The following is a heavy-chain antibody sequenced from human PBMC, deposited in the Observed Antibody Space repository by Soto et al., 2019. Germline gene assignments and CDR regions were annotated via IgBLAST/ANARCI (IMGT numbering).Heavy chain of an antibody. Sequence: SVKVSCKASGGTFSSYAISWVRQAPGQGLEWMGGIIPIFGTANYAQKFQGRVTITADESTSTAYMELSSLRSEDTAVYYCARDSSFSSSWYYLDWFDPWGQGTLVTVSS. CDR1: GGTFSSYA. D-gene: IGHD6-13*01. CDR3: ARDSSFSSSWYYLDWFDP. CDR2: IIPIFGTA. V-gene: IGHV1-69*13. J-gene: IGHJ5*02.